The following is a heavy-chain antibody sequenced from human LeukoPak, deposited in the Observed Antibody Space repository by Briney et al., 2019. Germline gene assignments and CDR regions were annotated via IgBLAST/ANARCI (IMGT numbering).Heavy chain of an antibody. Sequence: SETLSLTCTVSGGSISGSSYYWGWIRQPPGKGLEWIGNIFYSGSTYYSPSLRSRVTISVDTSKKQFSLKLSSVTAADTAVYYCARSGEKYSSGYYYFGYYYYMDVWGKGTTVTISS. V-gene: IGHV4-39*07. D-gene: IGHD3-22*01. CDR1: GGSISGSSYY. CDR2: IFYSGST. J-gene: IGHJ6*03. CDR3: ARSGEKYSSGYYYFGYYYYMDV.